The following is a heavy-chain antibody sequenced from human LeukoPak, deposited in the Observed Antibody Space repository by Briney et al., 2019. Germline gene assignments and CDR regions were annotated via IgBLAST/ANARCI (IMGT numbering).Heavy chain of an antibody. CDR3: ARDPSGYFNY. D-gene: IGHD3-22*01. CDR2: IYHSGST. CDR1: DYSINSNNW. V-gene: IGHV4-28*03. J-gene: IGHJ4*02. Sequence: SDTLSLTCAVSDYSINSNNWWVWIRQLPGKGLEWIGYIYHSGSTSYNPSLKSRVSMSLDTTKNQFSLKLSSVTAVDTAVYYCARDPSGYFNYWGQGTLATVSS.